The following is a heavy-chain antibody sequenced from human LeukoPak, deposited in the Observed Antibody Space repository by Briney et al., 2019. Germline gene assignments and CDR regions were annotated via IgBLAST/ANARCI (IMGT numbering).Heavy chain of an antibody. CDR1: GFTFSSYS. CDR3: ARDRQWLVLLGDYYFDY. CDR2: ISSSSSTI. V-gene: IGHV3-48*04. J-gene: IGHJ4*02. D-gene: IGHD6-19*01. Sequence: PGGSLRLSCAASGFTFSSYSMNWVRQAPGKGLEWVSYISSSSSTIYYADSVKGRFTISRDNAKNSLYLQMNSLRAEDTAVYYCARDRQWLVLLGDYYFDYWGQGTLVTVSS.